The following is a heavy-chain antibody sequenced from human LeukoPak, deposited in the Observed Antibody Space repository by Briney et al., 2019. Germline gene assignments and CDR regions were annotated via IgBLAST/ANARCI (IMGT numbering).Heavy chain of an antibody. CDR1: GGSISSYY. CDR3: AGGDYYYDSSGYRNYYFDY. V-gene: IGHV4-4*07. J-gene: IGHJ4*02. CDR2: IYTSGST. D-gene: IGHD3-22*01. Sequence: PSETLSLTCTVSGGSISSYYWSWIRQPAGKGLEWIGRIYTSGSTNYNPSLESRVTMSVDTSKNQFSLKLSSVTAADTAVYYCAGGDYYYDSSGYRNYYFDYWGQGTLVTVSS.